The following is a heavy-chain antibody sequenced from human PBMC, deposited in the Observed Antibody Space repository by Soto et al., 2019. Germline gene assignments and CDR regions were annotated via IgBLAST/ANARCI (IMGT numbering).Heavy chain of an antibody. CDR3: ARVGGINWFDP. D-gene: IGHD3-16*01. CDR2: IYYSGST. J-gene: IGHJ5*02. Sequence: PSGTLSLTCAVSGGSISICGYDGSWIRMHPGKGLEWIGYIYYSGSTYYNPSLKSRVTISVDTSKNQFSLKLSSVTAADTAVYYCARVGGINWFDPWGQGTLVTVSS. CDR1: GGSISICGYD. V-gene: IGHV4-31*11.